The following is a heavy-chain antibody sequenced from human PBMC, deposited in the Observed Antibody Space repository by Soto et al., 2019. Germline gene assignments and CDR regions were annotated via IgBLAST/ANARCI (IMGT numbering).Heavy chain of an antibody. D-gene: IGHD1-26*01. V-gene: IGHV3-30-3*01. Sequence: PGGSLRLSCAASGFTFSSYAMHWVRQAPGKGLEWVAVISYDGSNKYYADSVKGRFTISRDNSKNTLYLQMNSPRAEDTAVYYCARNGGSYGNYYYYGMDVWRQGTTVTVSS. CDR3: ARNGGSYGNYYYYGMDV. J-gene: IGHJ6*02. CDR2: ISYDGSNK. CDR1: GFTFSSYA.